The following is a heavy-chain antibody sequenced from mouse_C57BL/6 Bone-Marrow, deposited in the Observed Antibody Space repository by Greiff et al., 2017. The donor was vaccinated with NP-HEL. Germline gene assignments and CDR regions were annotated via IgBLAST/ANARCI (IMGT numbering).Heavy chain of an antibody. Sequence: EVKLVESGEGLVKPGGSLKLSCAASGFTFSSYAMSWVRQTPEKRLEWVAYISSGGDYIYYAETVKGRFTISRDNARNTLYLQMSSLKSEDTAMYYCARVPSDYDGAGAMDYWGQGTSVTVSS. J-gene: IGHJ4*01. D-gene: IGHD2-4*01. CDR1: GFTFSSYA. CDR2: ISSGGDYI. CDR3: ARVPSDYDGAGAMDY. V-gene: IGHV5S21*01.